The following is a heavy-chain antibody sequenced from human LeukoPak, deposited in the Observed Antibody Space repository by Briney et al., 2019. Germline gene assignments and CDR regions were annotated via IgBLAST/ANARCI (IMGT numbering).Heavy chain of an antibody. D-gene: IGHD2/OR15-2a*01. J-gene: IGHJ3*02. CDR3: ARSYFSVGAFDI. CDR2: VYHSGST. V-gene: IGHV4-38-2*01. CDR1: GYSIRTGYY. Sequence: MSSQTLSLTCGASGYSIRTGYYWGWVRQPPGKDLDWIGSVYHSGSTYYNPSLKSRVNILVDTAKNQFSLSLTSVTAADTAVYYCARSYFSVGAFDIWGQGTMVTVSS.